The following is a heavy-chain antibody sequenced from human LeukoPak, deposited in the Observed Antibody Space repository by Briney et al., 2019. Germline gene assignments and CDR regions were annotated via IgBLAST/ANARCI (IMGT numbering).Heavy chain of an antibody. V-gene: IGHV4-4*07. CDR3: ARRTLYCSSTSCYLWDY. Sequence: PSETLSLTCTVSGGSISSYYWSWIRQPAGKGLEWIGRIYTSGSTNYNPSLKSRVTMSVDTSKNQFSLKLSSVTAADTAVYYCARRTLYCSSTSCYLWDYWGQGTLVTVSS. J-gene: IGHJ4*02. D-gene: IGHD2-2*01. CDR1: GGSISSYY. CDR2: IYTSGST.